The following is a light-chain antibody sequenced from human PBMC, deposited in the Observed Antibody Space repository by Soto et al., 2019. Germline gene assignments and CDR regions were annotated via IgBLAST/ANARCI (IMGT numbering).Light chain of an antibody. CDR2: KAS. V-gene: IGKV1-5*03. CDR3: QQYNSYPWT. CDR1: QSISVW. J-gene: IGKJ1*01. Sequence: IQMSQSPSTLAASVGERGTITCRASQSISVWLAWYQQKAGKAPNLLIYKASRLESGVPSRFSGSGSGTEFTLTISSLQPDDFATYYCQQYNSYPWTFGQGTKVDIK.